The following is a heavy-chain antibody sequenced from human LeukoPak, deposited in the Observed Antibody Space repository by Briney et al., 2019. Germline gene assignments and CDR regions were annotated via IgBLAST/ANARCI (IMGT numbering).Heavy chain of an antibody. D-gene: IGHD2-2*01. CDR3: ARSVGAWFILVLPAPPPDSFDS. J-gene: IGHJ4*02. CDR1: GGSFSGYY. Sequence: SETLSLTCAVYGGSFSGYYWSWIRQPPGKGLEWIGEINHSGSTNYNPSLKSRFTISVETSKNQFSLKLSSVTAADTAVYYFARSVGAWFILVLPAPPPDSFDSWAQGTLLPVSS. V-gene: IGHV4-34*01. CDR2: INHSGST.